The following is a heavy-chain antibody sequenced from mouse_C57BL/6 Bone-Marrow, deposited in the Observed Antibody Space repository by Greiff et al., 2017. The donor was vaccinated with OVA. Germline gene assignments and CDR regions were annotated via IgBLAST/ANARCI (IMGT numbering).Heavy chain of an antibody. CDR2: ISSGGSYT. Sequence: EVQGVESGGDLVKPGGSLKLSCAASGFTFSSYGMSWVRQTPDKRLEWVATISSGGSYTYYPDSVKGRFTISRDNAKNTLYLQMSSLKSEDTAMDDCARLWVYDGYLKWFAYWGQGTLVTVSA. CDR3: ARLWVYDGYLKWFAY. CDR1: GFTFSSYG. D-gene: IGHD2-3*01. V-gene: IGHV5-6*01. J-gene: IGHJ3*01.